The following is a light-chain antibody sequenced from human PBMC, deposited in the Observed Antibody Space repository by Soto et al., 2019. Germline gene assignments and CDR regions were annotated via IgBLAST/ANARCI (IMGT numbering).Light chain of an antibody. CDR2: AAS. CDR3: LQDYNYPRT. Sequence: AIQMTQSPSSLSASVGDRVTITCRASQGIRNDLGWYQQKPGKVPKLLIYAASSLQSGVPSRFSGSGSGTDFTLTISSLQPEDSATYFCLQDYNYPRTFDQGTMVEIK. V-gene: IGKV1-6*01. J-gene: IGKJ1*01. CDR1: QGIRND.